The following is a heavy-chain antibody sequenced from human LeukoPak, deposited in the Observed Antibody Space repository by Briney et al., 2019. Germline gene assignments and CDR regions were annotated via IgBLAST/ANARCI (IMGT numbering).Heavy chain of an antibody. CDR3: AREHRAGGYFYYYMDV. J-gene: IGHJ6*03. D-gene: IGHD3-10*01. CDR2: IYYSGST. V-gene: IGHV4-59*11. Sequence: SETLSLTCTVSCGSISSHYWSWIRQPPGKGLEWIGYIYYSGSTNYNPSLKSRVTISVDTSKNQFSLKLSSVTAADTAVYYCAREHRAGGYFYYYMDVWGKGTTVTVSS. CDR1: CGSISSHY.